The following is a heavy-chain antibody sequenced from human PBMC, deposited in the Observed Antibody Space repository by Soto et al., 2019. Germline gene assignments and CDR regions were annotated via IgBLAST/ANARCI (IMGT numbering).Heavy chain of an antibody. CDR2: IRSKADNYAT. J-gene: IGHJ4*02. V-gene: IGHV3-73*01. CDR1: GFTFSGSA. CDR3: TERGKYDKRVFDY. Sequence: EVQLVESGGGLVQPGGSLKLSCAASGFTFSGSAMHWVRQASGKGLEWVGRIRSKADNYATSYAASVKGRFTISRDDSKNTADLQRGSRRAEDTAVYYCTERGKYDKRVFDYWSQGTLVTVSA. D-gene: IGHD3-22*01.